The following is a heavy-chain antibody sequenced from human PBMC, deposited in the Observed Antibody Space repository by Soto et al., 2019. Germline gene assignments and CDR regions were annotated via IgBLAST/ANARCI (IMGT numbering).Heavy chain of an antibody. J-gene: IGHJ6*02. CDR3: AKDRAHYYGMDV. CDR2: ISYDGSNK. CDR1: GFTFSSYG. D-gene: IGHD3-10*01. V-gene: IGHV3-30*18. Sequence: QVQLVESGGGVVQPGRSLRLSCAASGFTFSSYGMHWVRQAPGKGLEWVAVISYDGSNKYYADSVKGRFTISRDNSKNTLYLQMNSLRAEDTAVYYCAKDRAHYYGMDVWGQGTTVTVS.